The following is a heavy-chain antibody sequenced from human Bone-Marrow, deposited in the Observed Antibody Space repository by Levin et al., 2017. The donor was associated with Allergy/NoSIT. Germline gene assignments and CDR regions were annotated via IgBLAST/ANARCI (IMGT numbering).Heavy chain of an antibody. CDR1: GFTFDDYA. V-gene: IGHV3-9*01. J-gene: IGHJ3*02. CDR3: AKDIVGYCSGGSCYGAFDI. Sequence: PGGSLRLSCAASGFTFDDYAMHWVRQAPGKGLEWVSGISWNSGSIGYADSVKGRFTISRDNAKNSLYLQMNSLRAEDTALYYCAKDIVGYCSGGSCYGAFDIWGQGTMVTVSS. D-gene: IGHD2-15*01. CDR2: ISWNSGSI.